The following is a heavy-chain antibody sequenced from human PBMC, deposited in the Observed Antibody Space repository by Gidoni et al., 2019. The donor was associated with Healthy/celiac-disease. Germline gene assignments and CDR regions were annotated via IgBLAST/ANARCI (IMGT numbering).Heavy chain of an antibody. D-gene: IGHD6-19*01. CDR2: IWYDGSNK. CDR3: ARDFSSGWYGGGG. CDR1: GFTFSSYG. Sequence: QVQLVESGGGVVQPGRSLRLSCAASGFTFSSYGMHWVRQAPGKGLEWVAVIWYDGSNKYYADSVKGRFTISRDNSKNTLYLQMNSLRAEDTAVYYCARDFSSGWYGGGGWGQGTLVTVSS. J-gene: IGHJ4*02. V-gene: IGHV3-33*01.